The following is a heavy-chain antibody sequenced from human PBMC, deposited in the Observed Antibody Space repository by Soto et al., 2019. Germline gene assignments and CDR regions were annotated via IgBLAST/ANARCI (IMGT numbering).Heavy chain of an antibody. Sequence: EVQLSESGGSLVQPGGSLRLSCAASTFTLSSSAMSWVRQAPGKGREWVSSIRGDGGGTLDADSVKGRFTISRDLSKNTLFRQMNSLRAEDTAIYYCAKCSGGTVRSSGWRNGLDPRGQGTLVTVSS. CDR3: AKCSGGTVRSSGWRNGLDP. CDR2: IRGDGGGT. CDR1: TFTLSSSA. J-gene: IGHJ5*02. V-gene: IGHV3-23*01. D-gene: IGHD6-19*01.